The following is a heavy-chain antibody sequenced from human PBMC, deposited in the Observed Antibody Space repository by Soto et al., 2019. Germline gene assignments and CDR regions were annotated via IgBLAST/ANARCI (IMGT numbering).Heavy chain of an antibody. CDR3: ARVAGGYDQIYYGMDV. CDR2: ISGYNGNT. V-gene: IGHV1-18*01. CDR1: DYTFTSFG. D-gene: IGHD5-12*01. Sequence: ASVKVSCKASDYTFTSFGISWVRQAPGQGLECMGWISGYNGNTNYAQKFQGRVTMTTDTSTRTAYMELRSLRSDDTAVYYCARVAGGYDQIYYGMDVWGRGTTVTVSS. J-gene: IGHJ6*02.